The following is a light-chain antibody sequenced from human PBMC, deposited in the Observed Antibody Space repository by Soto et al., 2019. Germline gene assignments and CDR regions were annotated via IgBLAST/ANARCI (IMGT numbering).Light chain of an antibody. CDR1: SSNIGPNT. J-gene: IGLJ2*01. CDR2: SSS. Sequence: QSVLSQPPSASGTPGQRVTISCSGSSSNIGPNTVNWYQQVPGTAPKLLIYSSSQRPSGVPDRFSGSKSGTSASLAISGLQSWDEADYYCAAWDDSLNGLLFGGGTKVTVL. CDR3: AAWDDSLNGLL. V-gene: IGLV1-44*01.